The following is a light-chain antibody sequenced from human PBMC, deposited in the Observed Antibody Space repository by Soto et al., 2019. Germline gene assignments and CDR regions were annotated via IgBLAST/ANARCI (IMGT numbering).Light chain of an antibody. V-gene: IGKV3-20*01. J-gene: IGKJ1*01. CDR2: AAS. CDR1: QSISSSD. Sequence: EVVLTQSPCALSLSPGERARLSCRASQSISSSDLAWYQHRPGQAPRLLIYAASSRATGIPVRFSGSGSGTDFTLSISRLEPEDFAVYYCQHYGSSSWTFGQGTKVDIK. CDR3: QHYGSSSWT.